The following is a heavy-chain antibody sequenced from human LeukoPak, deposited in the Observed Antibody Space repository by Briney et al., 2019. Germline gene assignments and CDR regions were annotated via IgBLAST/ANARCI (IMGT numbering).Heavy chain of an antibody. J-gene: IGHJ4*02. CDR3: ARAAEATIRPCFDY. V-gene: IGHV4-31*03. Sequence: PSETLSLTCTVSGGSISSGDYYWSWIRQHPGKGLEWIGYIYYSGSTYYNPSLKSRFTISVDTSKNQFSLTLSSVTAADTAMFYCARAAEATIRPCFDYWGQGTLVTVSS. CDR2: IYYSGST. D-gene: IGHD5-24*01. CDR1: GGSISSGDYY.